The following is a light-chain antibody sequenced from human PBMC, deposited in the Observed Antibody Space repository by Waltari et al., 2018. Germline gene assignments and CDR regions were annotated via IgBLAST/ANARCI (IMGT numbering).Light chain of an antibody. J-gene: IGLJ2*01. CDR1: SSDIGSYTR. CDR2: EVT. V-gene: IGLV2-18*02. CDR3: TSYTSSSTVV. Sequence: QSALTQPPSVSGSPGQSVTISCTGTSSDIGSYTRVSWYQQPPGTAPKLLIYEVTNRPSGVPDRFSGSKSGYTASLTISWLQAEDEADYCCTSYTSSSTVVFGGGSKLTVL.